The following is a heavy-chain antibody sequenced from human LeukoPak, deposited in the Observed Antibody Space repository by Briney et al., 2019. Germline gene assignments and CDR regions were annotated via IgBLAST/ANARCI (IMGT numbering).Heavy chain of an antibody. Sequence: GGSLRLSCAASGFTFSSYAMSWVRQAPGKGLEWVSAISGGGGNTYYADSVKGRFIISRDNSKNTLYLQMNSLRAEDTAVYYCAKDQGYGSGSYHWFDPWGQGTLVTVFS. CDR3: AKDQGYGSGSYHWFDP. CDR2: ISGGGGNT. V-gene: IGHV3-23*01. D-gene: IGHD3-10*01. J-gene: IGHJ5*02. CDR1: GFTFSSYA.